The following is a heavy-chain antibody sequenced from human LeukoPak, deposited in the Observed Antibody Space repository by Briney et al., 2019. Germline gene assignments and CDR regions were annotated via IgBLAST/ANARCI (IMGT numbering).Heavy chain of an antibody. D-gene: IGHD5-24*01. CDR3: ARGQYTDGLSY. V-gene: IGHV3-20*04. CDR1: GFTFDDYG. CDR2: INWNGGST. Sequence: GGSLRLSCAASGFTFDDYGMSWVRQAPGKGLEWVSGINWNGGSTGYADSVKGRFTISRDNAKNSLYLQMNSLRAEDTAVFYCARGQYTDGLSYWGQGTLVTVSS. J-gene: IGHJ4*02.